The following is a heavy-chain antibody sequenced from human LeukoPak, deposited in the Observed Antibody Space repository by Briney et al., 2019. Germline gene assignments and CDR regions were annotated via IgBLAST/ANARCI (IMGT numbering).Heavy chain of an antibody. CDR1: GFTFSSYR. V-gene: IGHV3-21*01. Sequence: GGSLTLSCAASGFTFSSYRMNCVRQAPGKGLEWVSSISSSSNYIYYADSVKGRFTISIDKAKDSPYLEMNSLIDDDTAVYYCARESGYCSSNSCYGGLDYWGQGPLVTVSS. CDR3: ARESGYCSSNSCYGGLDY. CDR2: ISSSSNYI. J-gene: IGHJ4*02. D-gene: IGHD2-2*03.